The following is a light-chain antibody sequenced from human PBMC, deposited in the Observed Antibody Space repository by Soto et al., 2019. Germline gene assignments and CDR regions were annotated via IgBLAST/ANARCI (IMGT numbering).Light chain of an antibody. CDR3: QEYNSYPRT. CDR2: KPS. Sequence: LQMPQYPSPLSASVGDRVTITCRASQSSSSWLAWYQQKPGKAPNLLLYKPSSLESGVPSRLIGSGSGREFTLTISSLPPDDFATYYCQEYNSYPRTFGGGTKVEIK. J-gene: IGKJ4*01. V-gene: IGKV1-5*03. CDR1: QSSSSW.